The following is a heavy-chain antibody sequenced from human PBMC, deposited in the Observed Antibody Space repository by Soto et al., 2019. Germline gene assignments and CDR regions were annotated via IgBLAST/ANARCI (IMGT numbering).Heavy chain of an antibody. Sequence: SETLSLTCNVSGGAINSGANYWSWIRQPPGKGLEWIGYISYSGSTYYNPSLKSRVTISADTSRNQFSLNLRSVTASDTAVYYCVRRSTASYWYFGLWGRGILVTVSS. CDR2: ISYSGST. V-gene: IGHV4-30-4*08. D-gene: IGHD2-2*01. CDR1: GGAINSGANY. J-gene: IGHJ2*01. CDR3: VRRSTASYWYFGL.